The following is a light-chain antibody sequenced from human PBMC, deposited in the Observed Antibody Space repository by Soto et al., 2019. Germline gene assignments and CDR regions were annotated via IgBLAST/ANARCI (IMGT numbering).Light chain of an antibody. V-gene: IGKV3-15*01. Sequence: EIVMTQSPATLSVSPGERATLSCRASQSVSSKLAWYQQKAGRAPRVLIYGASTRATGIPARFSGSGSETEFTLTISSLQSEDFAVYYCQHYNDWPPTWTFGQGTRVEIK. J-gene: IGKJ1*01. CDR3: QHYNDWPPTWT. CDR1: QSVSSK. CDR2: GAS.